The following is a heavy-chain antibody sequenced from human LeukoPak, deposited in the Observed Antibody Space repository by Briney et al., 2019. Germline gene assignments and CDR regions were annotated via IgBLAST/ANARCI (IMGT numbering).Heavy chain of an antibody. D-gene: IGHD3-22*01. CDR3: AKDIGYYYDSSGYDY. Sequence: GGSLRLSCAASEFTFSSYFMNWVRQTPGKGLEWVSSISSGSTYIYYADSVKGRFTISRDNAKNSLYLQMNSLRGEDTALYYCAKDIGYYYDSSGYDYWGQGTLVTVSS. J-gene: IGHJ4*02. CDR1: EFTFSSYF. V-gene: IGHV3-21*04. CDR2: ISSGSTYI.